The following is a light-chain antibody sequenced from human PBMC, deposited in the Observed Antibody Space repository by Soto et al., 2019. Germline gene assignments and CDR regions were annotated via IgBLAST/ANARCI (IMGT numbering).Light chain of an antibody. CDR2: VAS. Sequence: EIVMTQSPATLSVSPGERVTLSCRASQSVSSNLPWYQQKPGQAPSLLISVASTRGTGIPASFSGSGSGTEFTLTISSLQSEDFEGYHCQQYNNWPRGTFGQGTKVEIK. V-gene: IGKV3-15*01. CDR1: QSVSSN. CDR3: QQYNNWPRGT. J-gene: IGKJ1*01.